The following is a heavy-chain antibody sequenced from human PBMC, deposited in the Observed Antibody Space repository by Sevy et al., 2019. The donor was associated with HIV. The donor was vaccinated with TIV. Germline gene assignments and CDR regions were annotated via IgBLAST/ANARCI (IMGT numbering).Heavy chain of an antibody. CDR3: ARDWGDDFDDRRASYYYFYGMDV. J-gene: IGHJ6*02. D-gene: IGHD4-17*01. Sequence: GGSLRLSCAASGLTFSTYGMHWARQAPGKGLEWVAVISYDGSHKYYADSVKGRFTISRDNSKNSLYLQMNSLRADDTAVYYCARDWGDDFDDRRASYYYFYGMDVWGQGTTVTVSS. CDR2: ISYDGSHK. CDR1: GLTFSTYG. V-gene: IGHV3-30*03.